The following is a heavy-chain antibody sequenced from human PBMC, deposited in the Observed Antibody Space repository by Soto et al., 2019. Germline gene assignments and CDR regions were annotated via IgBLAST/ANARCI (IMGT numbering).Heavy chain of an antibody. D-gene: IGHD1-26*01. CDR2: IRYDGTEK. V-gene: IGHV3-33*01. CDR3: TRETVGANDY. Sequence: GGSLRLSCATSGFTFSSYGLHWVRQAPGKGLEWVAVIRYDGTEKYYGDSVKGRFTISRDDSKNMLYLEMNTLRVEDTAVYYCTRETVGANDYWGQGTLVTVSS. CDR1: GFTFSSYG. J-gene: IGHJ4*02.